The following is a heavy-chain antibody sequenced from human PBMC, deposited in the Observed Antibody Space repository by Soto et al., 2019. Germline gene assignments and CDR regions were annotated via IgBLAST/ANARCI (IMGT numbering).Heavy chain of an antibody. V-gene: IGHV5-51*01. CDR3: ARHPVYDFWSGPLDY. Sequence: GESLKISCKGSGYSFTSYWIGWVRQMPGKGLEWMGIIYPGDSDTRFSPSFQGQVTISADKSISTAYLQWSSLKASDTAMYYCARHPVYDFWSGPLDYWGQGTLVTVSS. D-gene: IGHD3-3*01. CDR1: GYSFTSYW. CDR2: IYPGDSDT. J-gene: IGHJ4*02.